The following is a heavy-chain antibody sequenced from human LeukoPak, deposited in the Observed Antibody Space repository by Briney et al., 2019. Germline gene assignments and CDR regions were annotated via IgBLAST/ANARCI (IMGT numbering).Heavy chain of an antibody. V-gene: IGHV1-18*01. Sequence: GASVKVSCKASYYTFISYGISWVRQAPGQGLEWMGWISAYNGNTNYAQKLQGRVTMTTDTSTGTAYMELRSLRSDDTAVYYCARGVMITFGGVIVPYYFDYWGQGTLVTVSS. D-gene: IGHD3-16*02. CDR3: ARGVMITFGGVIVPYYFDY. CDR2: ISAYNGNT. J-gene: IGHJ4*02. CDR1: YYTFISYG.